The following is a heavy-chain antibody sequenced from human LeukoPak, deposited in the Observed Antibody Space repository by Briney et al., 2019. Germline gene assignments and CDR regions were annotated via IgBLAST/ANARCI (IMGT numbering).Heavy chain of an antibody. J-gene: IGHJ3*02. CDR1: GFTFSNAW. Sequence: TGGSLRLSCAASGFTFSNAWMSWIRQPPGKGLEWIGEINHSGSTNYNPSLKSRVTISVDTSKNQFSLKLSSVTAADTAVYYCARVPPKDDILTGYSLWAFDIWGQGTMVTVSS. V-gene: IGHV4-34*01. CDR2: INHSGST. CDR3: ARVPPKDDILTGYSLWAFDI. D-gene: IGHD3-9*01.